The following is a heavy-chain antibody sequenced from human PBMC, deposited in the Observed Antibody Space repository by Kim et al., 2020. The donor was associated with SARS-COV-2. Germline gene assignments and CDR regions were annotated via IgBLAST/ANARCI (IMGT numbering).Heavy chain of an antibody. Sequence: LKSRVTISVDTSTNQFSLKLSSVTAADTAVYYCARQMRGGVVVAVGSWFDPWGQGTLVTVSS. CDR3: ARQMRGGVVVAVGSWFDP. D-gene: IGHD2-15*01. V-gene: IGHV4-39*01. J-gene: IGHJ5*02.